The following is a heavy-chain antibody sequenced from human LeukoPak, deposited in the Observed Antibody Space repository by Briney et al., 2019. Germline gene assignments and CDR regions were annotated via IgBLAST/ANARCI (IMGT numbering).Heavy chain of an antibody. CDR1: GYSISSGYY. Sequence: SETLSLTCAVSGYSISSGYYWGWIRQPPGKGLEWIGSIYHSGSTYYNPSLKSRVTISVDTSKNQFSLKLSSVTAADTAVYYCASVDYYDSSGYYFDAFDIWGQGTMVTVSS. V-gene: IGHV4-38-2*01. D-gene: IGHD3-22*01. J-gene: IGHJ3*02. CDR2: IYHSGST. CDR3: ASVDYYDSSGYYFDAFDI.